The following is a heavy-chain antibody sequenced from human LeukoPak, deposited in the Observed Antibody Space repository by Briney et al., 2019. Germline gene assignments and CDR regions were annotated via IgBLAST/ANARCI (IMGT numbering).Heavy chain of an antibody. CDR2: LYYNRGA. CDR3: ARWSDCGGDCHILDY. CDR1: AGSISGYY. D-gene: IGHD2-21*02. J-gene: IGHJ4*02. Sequence: SETLSLTCTVAAGSISGYYWSWSRQAPGKGVEWIGNLYYNRGAWYKSSLKSRVTTSVDTSKNEFSLRLSSVTAADTAVYYCARWSDCGGDCHILDYWGQGILVTVSS. V-gene: IGHV4-59*01.